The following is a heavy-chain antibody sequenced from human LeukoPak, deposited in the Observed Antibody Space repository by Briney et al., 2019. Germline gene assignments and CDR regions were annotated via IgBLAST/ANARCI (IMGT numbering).Heavy chain of an antibody. V-gene: IGHV3-33*01. CDR3: ARDRGHYNSGSILDY. D-gene: IGHD3-10*01. CDR2: TWYDGNKR. CDR1: GFTFNSCG. Sequence: PGKSLRLSCAASGFTFNSCGMHWVRQAPGKGLEWVAVTWYDGNKRYHAESVKGRFTISRDNSKNTLYLQMNSLRVEDTAVYYYARDRGHYNSGSILDYWGQGTQVTVSS. J-gene: IGHJ4*02.